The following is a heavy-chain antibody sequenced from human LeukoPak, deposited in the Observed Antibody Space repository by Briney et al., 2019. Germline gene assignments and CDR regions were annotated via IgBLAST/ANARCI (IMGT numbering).Heavy chain of an antibody. CDR2: MHAKENT. D-gene: IGHD3-22*01. V-gene: IGHV3-53*01. J-gene: IGHJ4*02. Sequence: GGSLRLSCEASEFSVTTHYMSWVRQAPGRGLEWVSVMHAKENTYYAKSVKGRFTISRDTSKNTVYLQMTSLREEDTAIYYCARGGENSEYYSHFFAHWGQGTPVTVSP. CDR3: ARGGENSEYYSHFFAH. CDR1: EFSVTTHY.